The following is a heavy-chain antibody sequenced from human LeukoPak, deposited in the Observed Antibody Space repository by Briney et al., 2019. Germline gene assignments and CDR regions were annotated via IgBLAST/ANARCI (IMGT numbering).Heavy chain of an antibody. V-gene: IGHV3-7*01. J-gene: IGHJ5*02. CDR1: GFTFSSYW. D-gene: IGHD2-2*01. CDR2: IKEDGSEK. Sequence: GGSLRLSCAVSGFTFSSYWMTWVRQAPGEGLEWVANIKEDGSEKYYVDSVKGRFTICRDNSKNTLYLQMNSLRAEDTAVYYCAREVIPAASNWFDPWGQGTLVTVSS. CDR3: AREVIPAASNWFDP.